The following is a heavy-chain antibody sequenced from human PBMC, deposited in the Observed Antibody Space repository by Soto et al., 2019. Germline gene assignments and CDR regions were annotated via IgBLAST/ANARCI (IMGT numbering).Heavy chain of an antibody. D-gene: IGHD7-27*01. J-gene: IGHJ4*02. CDR3: AKAWGIDY. CDR2: ISGSGSST. V-gene: IGHV3-23*01. CDR1: GFTFSSYT. Sequence: EVQLLESGGGLAEPGGSRRLSCAASGFTFSSYTMSWVRQAPGKGLEWVSTISGSGSSTYSADSVKGRFTISRDNSKNTLYLQMNSLRVEDTAIYYCAKAWGIDYWGQGTLVTVSS.